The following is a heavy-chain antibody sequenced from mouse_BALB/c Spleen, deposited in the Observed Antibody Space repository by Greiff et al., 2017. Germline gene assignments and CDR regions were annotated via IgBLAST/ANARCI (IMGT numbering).Heavy chain of an antibody. Sequence: VQLQQSGAELMKPGASVKISCKATGYTFSSYWIEWVKQRPGHGLERIGEILPGSGSTNYNEKFKGKATFTADTSSNKAYMQLSSLTSEDSAVYYCATPYYRYAWFAYWGQGTLVTVSA. CDR3: ATPYYRYAWFAY. V-gene: IGHV1-9*01. CDR1: GYTFSSYW. CDR2: ILPGSGST. J-gene: IGHJ3*01. D-gene: IGHD2-14*01.